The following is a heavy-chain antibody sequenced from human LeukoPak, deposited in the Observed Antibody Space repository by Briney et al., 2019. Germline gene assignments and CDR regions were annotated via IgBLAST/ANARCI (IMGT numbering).Heavy chain of an antibody. Sequence: PSETLSLTCTVSGATMRNYYCHWIRQPAGKGLEWIGRIYTSGSTNYNPSLKSRVTMSVDTSKNQFSLKPSSVTAADTAVYYCARLGYYYYDSSGFSSGDYWGQGTLVTVSS. D-gene: IGHD3-22*01. CDR3: ARLGYYYYDSSGFSSGDY. V-gene: IGHV4-4*07. CDR1: GATMRNYY. CDR2: IYTSGST. J-gene: IGHJ4*02.